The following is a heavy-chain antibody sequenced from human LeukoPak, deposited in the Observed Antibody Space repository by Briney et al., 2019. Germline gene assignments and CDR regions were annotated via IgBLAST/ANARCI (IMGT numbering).Heavy chain of an antibody. CDR1: GFTFDDYA. CDR3: TKDKHGDFLFDY. CDR2: ISWNSGSI. J-gene: IGHJ4*02. D-gene: IGHD4-17*01. Sequence: GGSLRLSCAASGFTFDDYAMHWVRQAPGKGLEWVSGISWNSGSIGYADSVKGRFTISRDNAKKSLYLQMNSLKTEDTAFYYSTKDKHGDFLFDYWGQGTLVTVSS. V-gene: IGHV3-9*01.